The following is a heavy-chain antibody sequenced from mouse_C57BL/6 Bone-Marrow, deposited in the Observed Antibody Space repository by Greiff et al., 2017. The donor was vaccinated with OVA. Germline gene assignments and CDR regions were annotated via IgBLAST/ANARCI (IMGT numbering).Heavy chain of an antibody. CDR2: INPNNGGT. CDR1: GYTFTDYN. CDR3: ARRLYGSWYYFDY. Sequence: EVKLMESGPELVKPGASVKMSCKASGYTFTDYNMHWVKQSHGKSLEWIGYINPNNGGTSYNQKFKGKATLTVNKSSSTAYMELRSLTSEDSAVYYCARRLYGSWYYFDYWGQGTTLTVSS. J-gene: IGHJ2*01. V-gene: IGHV1-22*01. D-gene: IGHD1-1*01.